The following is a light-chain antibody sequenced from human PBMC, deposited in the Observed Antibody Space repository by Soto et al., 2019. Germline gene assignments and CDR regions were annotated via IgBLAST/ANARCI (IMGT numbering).Light chain of an antibody. CDR3: QQYETFSGP. CDR2: DAS. J-gene: IGKJ1*01. Sequence: DIQMTQSTSTLSGSVGDRVTITCRASQSVSGWLAWYQQKPGEAPKLLIYDASALPRGVPSRFSGSGSGTKFTLTIACLQPDDFTTYYCQQYETFSGPFGPGTKVDIK. CDR1: QSVSGW. V-gene: IGKV1-5*01.